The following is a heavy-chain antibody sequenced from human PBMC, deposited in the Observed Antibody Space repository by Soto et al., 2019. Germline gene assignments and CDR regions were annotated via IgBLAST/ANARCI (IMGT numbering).Heavy chain of an antibody. CDR1: GFTFSNPW. V-gene: IGHV3-15*01. CDR3: TTESWDGPDE. CDR2: IKSKADGGTT. J-gene: IGHJ4*02. D-gene: IGHD1-26*01. Sequence: EVQLVESGGGFVQPGGSLRLSCAGSGFTFSNPWMSWVRQARGKGLEWVSRIKSKADGGTTDYAAPVKGRFSISRDDSNTTLYLQMNSLTTEDTAVYFCTTESWDGPDEWGQGSIVTVSS.